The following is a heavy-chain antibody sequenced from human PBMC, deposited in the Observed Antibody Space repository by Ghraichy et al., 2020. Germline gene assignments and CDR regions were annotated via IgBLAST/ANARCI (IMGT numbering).Heavy chain of an antibody. CDR1: GGSFSNYY. D-gene: IGHD6-19*01. CDR3: ASRGAYSSGWYSPDGVGYFDY. CDR2: INHSGST. J-gene: IGHJ4*02. V-gene: IGHV4-34*01. Sequence: SETLSLTCAVYGGSFSNYYWSWIRQPPGKGLEWIGEINHSGSTNYNSSLKSRVTISVDTSKNQFSLKLSSVTAADTAVYYCASRGAYSSGWYSPDGVGYFDYWGQGTLVTVSS.